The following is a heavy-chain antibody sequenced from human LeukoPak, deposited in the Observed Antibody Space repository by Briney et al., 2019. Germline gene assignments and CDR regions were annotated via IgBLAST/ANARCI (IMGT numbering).Heavy chain of an antibody. V-gene: IGHV4-4*07. CDR1: GGSISSYH. D-gene: IGHD3-22*01. CDR2: VHSSGTT. J-gene: IGHJ3*02. CDR3: ARASGYYYDSSGRRAFDI. Sequence: SETLSLTCTVSGGSISSYHWSWIRQPAGKGLEWIGRVHSSGTTNYNPSLKSRVTMSMDTSKNQLSLKLSSVTAADTAVYYCARASGYYYDSSGRRAFDICSQGTMVTVSS.